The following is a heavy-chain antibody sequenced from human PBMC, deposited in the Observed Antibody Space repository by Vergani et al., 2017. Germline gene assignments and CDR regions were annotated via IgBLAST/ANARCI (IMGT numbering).Heavy chain of an antibody. CDR2: TRNKANSYTT. CDR3: ARGLRDFWSGYFTYGMDV. Sequence: EVQLVESGGGLVQPGGSLRLSCAASGFTFSDHYMDWVRQAPGKGLEWVGRTRNKANSYTTEYAASVKGRFTISRDDSKNSLYLQMNSLKTEDTAVYYCARGLRDFWSGYFTYGMDVWGQGP. D-gene: IGHD3-3*01. V-gene: IGHV3-72*01. J-gene: IGHJ6*02. CDR1: GFTFSDHY.